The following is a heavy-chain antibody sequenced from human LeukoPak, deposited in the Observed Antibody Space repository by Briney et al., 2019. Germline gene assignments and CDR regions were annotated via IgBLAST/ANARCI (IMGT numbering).Heavy chain of an antibody. D-gene: IGHD2-2*01. CDR1: GGSISSSNYY. CDR2: IHYSETT. Sequence: PSETLSLTCTVAGGSISSSNYYWGWIRQPPGKGLEWIASIHYSETTYYNPSLKSRVTISVDTSKNHFSLKLSSVTAADTAVYYCARGPTYQPIDYWGQGTLVTVSS. V-gene: IGHV4-39*02. CDR3: ARGPTYQPIDY. J-gene: IGHJ4*02.